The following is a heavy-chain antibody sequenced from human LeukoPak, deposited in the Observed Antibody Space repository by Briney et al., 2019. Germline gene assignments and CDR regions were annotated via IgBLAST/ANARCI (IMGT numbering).Heavy chain of an antibody. Sequence: ASVKVSCKASGYTFTDYYIHWVRQAPGQGLEWMASINPHGGVTNSAQEFQGRVTVTRNASISTAYLELSGLRSDDTAVYYCARERTPIALKIMIIFDSWGQGTLITVSS. CDR3: ARERTPIALKIMIIFDS. D-gene: IGHD3-16*01. V-gene: IGHV1-2*02. CDR2: INPHGGVT. J-gene: IGHJ5*01. CDR1: GYTFTDYY.